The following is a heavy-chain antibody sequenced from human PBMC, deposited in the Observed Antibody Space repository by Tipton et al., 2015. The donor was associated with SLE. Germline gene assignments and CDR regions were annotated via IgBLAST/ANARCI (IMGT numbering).Heavy chain of an antibody. V-gene: IGHV4-59*12. CDR1: GGSISSYY. Sequence: GSLRLSCTVSGGSISSYYWSWIRQPPGKGLEWIGYIYYSGSSYYHPSLKSRVTISVDTSKNQFSLKLSSVTAADTAVYYCARELHGYYYYYFMDVWGKGTTVTVSS. J-gene: IGHJ6*03. CDR3: ARELHGYYYYYFMDV. CDR2: IYYSGSS.